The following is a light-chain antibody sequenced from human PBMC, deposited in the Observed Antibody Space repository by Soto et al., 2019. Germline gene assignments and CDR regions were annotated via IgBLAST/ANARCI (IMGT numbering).Light chain of an antibody. J-gene: IGLJ1*01. CDR3: TSYAGGNYV. V-gene: IGLV2-8*01. CDR2: EVN. Sequence: QSALTQPPSASGSPGQSVTISCTGTSSDVGGYNYVSWYQQNPGKVPKLMIYEVNKRPSGVPDRFSGSKSGNTASLTVSGLQAEDEADYYCTSYAGGNYVFGTGTKVTVL. CDR1: SSDVGGYNY.